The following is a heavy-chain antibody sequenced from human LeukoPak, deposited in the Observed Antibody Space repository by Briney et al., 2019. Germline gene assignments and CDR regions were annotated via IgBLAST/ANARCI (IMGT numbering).Heavy chain of an antibody. CDR3: ARDNYRDAFDI. D-gene: IGHD4-11*01. Sequence: SQTLSLTCTVSGGSISSGGYYWSWIRQPPGKGLEWIGYIYHSGSTYYNPSLKSRVTISVDRSKNQFSLKLSSVTAADTAVYYCARDNYRDAFDIWGQGTMVTVSS. V-gene: IGHV4-30-2*01. J-gene: IGHJ3*02. CDR2: IYHSGST. CDR1: GGSISSGGYY.